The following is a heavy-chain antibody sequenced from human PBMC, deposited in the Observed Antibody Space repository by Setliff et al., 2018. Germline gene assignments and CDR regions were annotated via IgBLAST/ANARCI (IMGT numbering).Heavy chain of an antibody. CDR1: GFKFRSYA. D-gene: IGHD3-16*01. V-gene: IGHV3-23*01. CDR2: ISGDGGTT. CDR3: ARDPIGPFLSYMDD. Sequence: LRLSCATSGFKFRSYAMTWVRQAPGKGLEWVSSISGDGGTTYIADSVKGRFTISRDTSRSTLYLQMNSLRGEDTAVYFCARDPIGPFLSYMDDWGKGTTVTVSS. J-gene: IGHJ6*03.